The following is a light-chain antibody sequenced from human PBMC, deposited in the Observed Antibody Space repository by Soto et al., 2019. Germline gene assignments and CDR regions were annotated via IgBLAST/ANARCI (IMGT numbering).Light chain of an antibody. CDR2: EVT. V-gene: IGLV2-14*01. CDR3: SSYTRRRTLWV. CDR1: SSDVGGYNY. Sequence: QSVLTQPASVSGSPGQSITISCTGSSSDVGGYNYVSWYQQYPGKAPKLIIYEVTDRPSGVSDRFSGSKSGNTASLTISGLLAEDEADYYCSSYTRRRTLWVFGGGTKLTVL. J-gene: IGLJ3*02.